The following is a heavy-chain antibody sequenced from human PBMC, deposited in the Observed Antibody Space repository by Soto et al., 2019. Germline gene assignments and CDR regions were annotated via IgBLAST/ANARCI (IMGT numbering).Heavy chain of an antibody. CDR3: ARELYYDFWSGYSSYYYYGMDV. V-gene: IGHV3-48*02. Sequence: GGSLRLSCAASGFTFSSYSMNWVRQAPGKGLEWGSYISSSSSTIYYADSVEGRLTISRDNAKNSLYLQMNSLRDEDTAVYYCARELYYDFWSGYSSYYYYGMDVWGQGTTVTVSS. CDR1: GFTFSSYS. CDR2: ISSSSSTI. D-gene: IGHD3-3*01. J-gene: IGHJ6*02.